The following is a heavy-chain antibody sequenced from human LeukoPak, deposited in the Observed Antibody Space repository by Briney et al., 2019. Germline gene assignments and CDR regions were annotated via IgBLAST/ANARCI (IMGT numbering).Heavy chain of an antibody. V-gene: IGHV3-23*01. CDR3: AKGASPFDY. J-gene: IGHJ4*02. Sequence: PGGSLRLSCAASGFPFSTYTVSWVRQAPGKGLQWVSSIIGGDATIYYADSVKGRFTISRDISKNTLYLQMNSLRAEDTAIYYCAKGASPFDYLGQGTLVTVSS. CDR1: GFPFSTYT. CDR2: IIGGDATI.